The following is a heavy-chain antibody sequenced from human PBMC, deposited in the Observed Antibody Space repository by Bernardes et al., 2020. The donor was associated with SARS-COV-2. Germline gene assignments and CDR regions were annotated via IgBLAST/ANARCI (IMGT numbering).Heavy chain of an antibody. CDR2: TYYRSKWYN. Sequence: TLSLTCAISGDSVSSNSAAWNWIRQSPSRGLEWLGRTYYRSKWYNDYAVSVKSRITINPDTSKNQFSLQLNSVTPEDTAVYYCARRGSSGSYRGNDAFDIWGQGTMVTVSS. D-gene: IGHD1-26*01. CDR1: GDSVSSNSAA. J-gene: IGHJ3*02. CDR3: ARRGSSGSYRGNDAFDI. V-gene: IGHV6-1*01.